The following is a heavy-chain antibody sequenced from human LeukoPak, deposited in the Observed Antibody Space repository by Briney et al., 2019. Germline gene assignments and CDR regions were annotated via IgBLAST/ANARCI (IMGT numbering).Heavy chain of an antibody. J-gene: IGHJ4*02. D-gene: IGHD3-10*01. V-gene: IGHV3-15*01. CDR2: IKSKGDRETT. Sequence: PGGSLRLSCAASGFTFTNAWMTWVRQAPGKGLEWVGRIKSKGDRETTDYAAPVKGRFFMSRDDSRATVFLQMYSLNADDTAVYYCATDLGLTMIRGVIVRWGLGALVTVSS. CDR3: ATDLGLTMIRGVIVR. CDR1: GFTFTNAW.